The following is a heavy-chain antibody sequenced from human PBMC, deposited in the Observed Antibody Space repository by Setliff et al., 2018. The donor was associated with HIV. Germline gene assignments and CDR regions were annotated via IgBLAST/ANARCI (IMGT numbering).Heavy chain of an antibody. D-gene: IGHD2-2*01. CDR3: ATRPTYCSSTSCFVY. Sequence: SETLSLTCTVSGGSISSSSYYWGWIRQPPGKGLEWIGSIYYSGSTYYNPSLKSRITIALDTSKNHFSLRLTSVTAADTAVYYCATRPTYCSSTSCFVYWGQGALVTVSS. CDR2: IYYSGST. CDR1: GGSISSSSYY. V-gene: IGHV4-39*02. J-gene: IGHJ4*02.